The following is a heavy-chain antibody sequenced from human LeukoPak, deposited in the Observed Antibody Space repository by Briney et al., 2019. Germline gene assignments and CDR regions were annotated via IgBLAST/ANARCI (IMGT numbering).Heavy chain of an antibody. D-gene: IGHD3-10*01. CDR1: GGSISSYY. CDR2: ISSSGSTI. CDR3: ASPRVRGVLDAFDI. J-gene: IGHJ3*02. Sequence: LSLTCTVSGGSISSYYMSWIRQAPGKGLEWVSYISSSGSTIYYADSVKGRFTISRDNAKNSLYLQMNSLRAEDTAVYYCASPRVRGVLDAFDIWGQGTMVTVSS. V-gene: IGHV3-11*01.